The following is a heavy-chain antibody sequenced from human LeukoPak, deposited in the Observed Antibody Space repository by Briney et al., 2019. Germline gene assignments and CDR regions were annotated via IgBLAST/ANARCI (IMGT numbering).Heavy chain of an antibody. CDR3: ARDTTLGPSRY. CDR1: GGTFSSYA. V-gene: IGHV1-69*04. CDR2: IIPILGIA. J-gene: IGHJ4*02. Sequence: GASVKVSCKASGGTFSSYAISWVRQAPGQGLEWMGRIIPILGIANYAQKFQGRVTITADKSTSTAYMELSSLRSEDTAVYYCARDTTLGPSRYWGQGTLVTVSS. D-gene: IGHD2/OR15-2a*01.